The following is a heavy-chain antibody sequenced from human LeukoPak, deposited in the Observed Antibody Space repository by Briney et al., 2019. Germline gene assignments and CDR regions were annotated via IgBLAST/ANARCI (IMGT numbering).Heavy chain of an antibody. D-gene: IGHD5-12*01. CDR3: VTGGGYNGLDY. J-gene: IGHJ4*02. V-gene: IGHV3-15*07. Sequence: GESLRLSCAVSGLTFSNAWMNWVRQAPGKGLERVGRVLSRAGGGTIDYAAPVKGRFTISRDDSKNALFLQMNSLRTEDTAVYYCVTGGGYNGLDYWGQGALVTVSS. CDR1: GLTFSNAW. CDR2: VLSRAGGGTI.